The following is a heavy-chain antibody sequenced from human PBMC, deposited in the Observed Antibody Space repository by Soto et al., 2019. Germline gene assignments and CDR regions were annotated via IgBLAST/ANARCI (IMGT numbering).Heavy chain of an antibody. CDR1: GGSISSGGYY. D-gene: IGHD6-13*01. CDR2: IYYSGST. CDR3: ARETTAAAGTGFDY. J-gene: IGHJ4*02. V-gene: IGHV4-31*03. Sequence: PSETLSLTCTVSGGSISSGGYYWSWIRQHPGKGLEWIGYIYYSGSTYYNPSLKSRVTISVDTSKNQFSLKLSSVTAADTAVYYCARETTAAAGTGFDYWGQGTLVTVSS.